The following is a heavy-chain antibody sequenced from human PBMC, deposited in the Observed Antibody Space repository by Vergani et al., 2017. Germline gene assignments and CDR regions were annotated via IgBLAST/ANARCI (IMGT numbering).Heavy chain of an antibody. V-gene: IGHV3-49*03. J-gene: IGHJ3*02. D-gene: IGHD3-10*01. Sequence: EVQLLESGGDLVQPGRSLRLSCTASGFTFGYYAMDWFRQAPGQGLEWVGGIRSKAYGQATIYAASVKGRFTISRDDYKSIAYLQMNNLQTEDTAMYYCVRDQVTMLRGSDALDIWGQGTMVTVSS. CDR1: GFTFGYYA. CDR3: VRDQVTMLRGSDALDI. CDR2: IRSKAYGQAT.